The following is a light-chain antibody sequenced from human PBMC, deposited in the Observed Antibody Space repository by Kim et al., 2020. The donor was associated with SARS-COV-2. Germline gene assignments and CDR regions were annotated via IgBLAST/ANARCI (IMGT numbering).Light chain of an antibody. CDR3: SSYVGSSTLV. V-gene: IGLV2-8*01. CDR2: EVN. Sequence: QPVTISCAGTIIYVWDVHNYVSWYQHHPDRAPKLMSYEVNKRPAGVPDRFSGSKSGKTASLTVSGLQAEDEADYYCSSYVGSSTLVFGGGTQLTVL. J-gene: IGLJ2*01. CDR1: IIYVWDVHNY.